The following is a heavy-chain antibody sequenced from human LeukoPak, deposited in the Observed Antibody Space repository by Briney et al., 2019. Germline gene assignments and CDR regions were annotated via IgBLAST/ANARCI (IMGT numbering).Heavy chain of an antibody. CDR1: GFTFSSYS. CDR3: AGQDSSGWYEESY. D-gene: IGHD6-19*01. J-gene: IGHJ4*02. V-gene: IGHV3-21*01. Sequence: GGSLKLSCAASGFTFSSYSMNWVRQAPGKGLEWVSSISSSSSYIYYADSVKGRFTISRDNAKNSLYLQMNSLRAEDTAVYYCAGQDSSGWYEESYWGQGTLVTVSS. CDR2: ISSSSSYI.